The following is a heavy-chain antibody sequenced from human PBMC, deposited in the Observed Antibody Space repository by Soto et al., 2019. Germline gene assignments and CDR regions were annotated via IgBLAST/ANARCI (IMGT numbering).Heavy chain of an antibody. D-gene: IGHD6-19*01. Sequence: SETLSLTCSVSGGSIRGSYCSWIRQPPEKGLEWIASISYTGSATHNPSLKSRVSVSVDTTENQCSLKLTSVTAADTATYYCATGGGWLQNSNLRGLYFDYWGQGALVTGSS. CDR2: ISYTGSA. J-gene: IGHJ4*02. V-gene: IGHV4-59*01. CDR3: ATGGGWLQNSNLRGLYFDY. CDR1: GGSIRGSY.